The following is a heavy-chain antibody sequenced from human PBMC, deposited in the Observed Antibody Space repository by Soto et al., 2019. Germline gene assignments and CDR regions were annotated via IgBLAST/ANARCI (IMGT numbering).Heavy chain of an antibody. CDR1: GGPMSRYY. Sequence: QVQLQESGPGLVKPSETLSLTCTVSGGPMSRYYWSWIRQSPEKGLEWNGNIYYSGSTYCNPSLKRRVTISIETPKNHFNLKLTAVTAADTAVYYCARSNGGFIPNEPSDWYFDLWGRGTLVTVSS. D-gene: IGHD3-16*01. CDR2: IYYSGST. V-gene: IGHV4-59*08. CDR3: ARSNGGFIPNEPSDWYFDL. J-gene: IGHJ2*01.